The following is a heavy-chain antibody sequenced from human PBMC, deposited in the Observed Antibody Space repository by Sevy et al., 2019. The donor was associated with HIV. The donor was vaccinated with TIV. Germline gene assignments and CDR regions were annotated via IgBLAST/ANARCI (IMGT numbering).Heavy chain of an antibody. CDR3: ARDGARITMVQGVMAYYHGMDV. CDR1: GFTFSTYS. D-gene: IGHD3-10*01. V-gene: IGHV3-21*01. Sequence: LSLTCAASGFTFSTYSMNWVRQAPGKGLEWVSSISSSSNYIYYADSVKGRFTISRDNAKNSLYLQMNSLRAEDTALYYCARDGARITMVQGVMAYYHGMDVWGQGTTVTVSS. J-gene: IGHJ6*02. CDR2: ISSSSNYI.